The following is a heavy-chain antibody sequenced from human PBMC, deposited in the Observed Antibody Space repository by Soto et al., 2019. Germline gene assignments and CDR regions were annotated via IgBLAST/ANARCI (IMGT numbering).Heavy chain of an antibody. CDR3: ARGCTTGPAGVSWFDP. CDR2: INHSGST. J-gene: IGHJ5*02. CDR1: GGSFSGYY. V-gene: IGHV4-34*01. D-gene: IGHD1-1*01. Sequence: QVQLQQWGAGLLKPSETLSLTCAVYGGSFSGYYWSWIRQPPGKGLEWIGEINHSGSTNYNPSLNSRLTISVNTPRNPVPLKLSSGTAADTAVYYCARGCTTGPAGVSWFDPWGQGTLVTVSS.